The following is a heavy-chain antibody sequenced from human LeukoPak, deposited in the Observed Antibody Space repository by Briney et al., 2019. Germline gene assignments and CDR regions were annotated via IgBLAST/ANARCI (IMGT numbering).Heavy chain of an antibody. CDR2: IIPIFGTA. V-gene: IGHV1-69*13. Sequence: SVKVSCKASGGTFSSYAISWVRQAPGQRLEWMGGIIPIFGTANYAQKFQGRVTITADESTSTAYMELSSLRSEDTAVYYCARDLPDDYGDYGIDYWGQGTLVTVSS. D-gene: IGHD4-17*01. J-gene: IGHJ4*02. CDR3: ARDLPDDYGDYGIDY. CDR1: GGTFSSYA.